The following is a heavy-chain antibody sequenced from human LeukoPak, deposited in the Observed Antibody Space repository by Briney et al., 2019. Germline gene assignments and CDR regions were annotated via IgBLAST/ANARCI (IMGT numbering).Heavy chain of an antibody. D-gene: IGHD3-16*02. CDR3: ASPPGGLVLSDSFGI. Sequence: PSETLSLTCAVYGGSFSGYYWSWIRQPPGKGLEWIGEINHSGSTNYNPSLKSRVTISVDTSKNQFSLKLSSVTAADTAVYYCASPPGGLVLSDSFGIWGQGTMVTVSS. V-gene: IGHV4-34*01. CDR2: INHSGST. J-gene: IGHJ3*02. CDR1: GGSFSGYY.